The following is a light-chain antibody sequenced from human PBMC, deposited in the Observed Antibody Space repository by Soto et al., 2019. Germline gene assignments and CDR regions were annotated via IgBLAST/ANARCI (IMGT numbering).Light chain of an antibody. J-gene: IGKJ1*01. CDR2: KAS. CDR1: HSISSW. CDR3: QQYNSYSRT. Sequence: DIQMTQSPSTLSASVGDRVTITCRASHSISSWLAWYQQKPGKAPKLLIYKASSLESGVPSRFSGSGSGTEFTLTISSLQPDDFATYYCQQYNSYSRTFGQGTKVDI. V-gene: IGKV1-5*03.